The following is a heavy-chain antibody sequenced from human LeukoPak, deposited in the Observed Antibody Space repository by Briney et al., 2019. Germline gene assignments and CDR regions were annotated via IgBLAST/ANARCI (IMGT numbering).Heavy chain of an antibody. Sequence: GGSLRHSCAASGFTFSSYAMHGVRQAPGKGLEWVAVISYDGSIKDYADSVKGRLTISRDNSKNTLYLQMNSLRAEDTAVYYCARETGSSWGFDYWGQGTLVTVSS. CDR3: ARETGSSWGFDY. J-gene: IGHJ4*02. CDR1: GFTFSSYA. V-gene: IGHV3-30*04. CDR2: ISYDGSIK. D-gene: IGHD6-13*01.